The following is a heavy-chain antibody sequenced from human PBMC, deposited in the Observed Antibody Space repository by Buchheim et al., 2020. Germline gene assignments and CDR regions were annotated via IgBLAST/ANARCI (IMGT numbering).Heavy chain of an antibody. CDR3: ARDRGWELLLSY. Sequence: QVRLVESGGGVVQPGRSLRLSCAGSGFTFSNYGMHWVRQAPGKGLEWVALIWHDGSQKYYADSVKGRFTISKDDSKNTLYLQMNSLRAEDTAIYYCARDRGWELLLSYWGQGTL. J-gene: IGHJ4*02. D-gene: IGHD1-26*01. CDR2: IWHDGSQK. V-gene: IGHV3-33*01. CDR1: GFTFSNYG.